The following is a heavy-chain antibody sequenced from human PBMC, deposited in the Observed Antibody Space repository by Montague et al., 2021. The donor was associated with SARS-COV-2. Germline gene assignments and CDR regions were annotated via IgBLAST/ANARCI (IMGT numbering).Heavy chain of an antibody. D-gene: IGHD6-19*01. CDR1: GGSFSGYY. CDR2: IYHSGST. V-gene: IGHV4-34*01. J-gene: IGHJ6*02. CDR3: ARWDSSGWFGRSYYGMDV. Sequence: SETLSLICAVYGGSFSGYYWSWIRQPPGKGLEWIGEIYHSGSTNYNPSLKSRVTISVDKSKNQFSLKLSSVTAADTAVYYCARWDSSGWFGRSYYGMDVWGQGTTVTVSS.